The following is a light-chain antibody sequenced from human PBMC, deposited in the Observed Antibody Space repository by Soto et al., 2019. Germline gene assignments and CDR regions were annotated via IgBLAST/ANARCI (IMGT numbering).Light chain of an antibody. CDR3: QQHNKWPLT. CDR1: QSVSSN. Sequence: EIVMTQSPATLSVPPGERATLSCRASQSVSSNLAWYQQKPGQAPRLLIYGISTRATGISARFSGSGSGTEFTLTISSLQSEDFAVYYCQQHNKWPLTFGQGTRLENK. V-gene: IGKV3-15*01. CDR2: GIS. J-gene: IGKJ5*01.